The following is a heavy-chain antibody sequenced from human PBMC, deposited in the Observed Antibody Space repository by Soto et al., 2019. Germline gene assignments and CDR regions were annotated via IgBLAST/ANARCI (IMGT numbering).Heavy chain of an antibody. Sequence: TLSLTCAVSGGSISSGGYSWSWIRQPPGKGLEWIGYIYHSGSTYYNPSLKSRVTISVDRSKNQFSLKLSSVTAADTAVYYCFSSNDDSRIPLYYWGQGTLVTVSA. D-gene: IGHD3-22*01. J-gene: IGHJ4*02. CDR3: FSSNDDSRIPLYY. CDR2: IYHSGST. V-gene: IGHV4-30-2*01. CDR1: GGSISSGGYS.